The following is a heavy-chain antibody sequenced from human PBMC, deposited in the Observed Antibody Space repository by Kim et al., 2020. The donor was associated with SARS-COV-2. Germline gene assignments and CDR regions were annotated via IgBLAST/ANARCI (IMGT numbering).Heavy chain of an antibody. CDR3: ARVDSGYAY. Sequence: GGSLRLSCAASGFTFSAFSMHWVRQAPGKGLEYVSAISGNGGRTYYVDSAKGRFTISRDNSKNTLYLQMGSLRAEDTAVYYCARVDSGYAYWGQGTLVTVSS. D-gene: IGHD5-12*01. V-gene: IGHV3-64*02. CDR1: GFTFSAFS. CDR2: ISGNGGRT. J-gene: IGHJ4*02.